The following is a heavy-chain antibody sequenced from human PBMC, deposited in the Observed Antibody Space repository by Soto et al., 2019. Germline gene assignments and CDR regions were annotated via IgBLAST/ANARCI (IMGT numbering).Heavy chain of an antibody. D-gene: IGHD3-22*01. CDR1: GYTFTSYY. CDR2: INPSGGST. J-gene: IGHJ5*02. Sequence: QVQLVQSGAEVKKPGASVKVSCKASGYTFTSYYMHWVRQAPGQGLEWMGIINPSGGSTSYAQKFQGRVTMTRDTSTSTVYMELSSLSSEDTAVYYCAREALTGYYSSGSDSNWFDPWGQGTLVTVSS. V-gene: IGHV1-46*03. CDR3: AREALTGYYSSGSDSNWFDP.